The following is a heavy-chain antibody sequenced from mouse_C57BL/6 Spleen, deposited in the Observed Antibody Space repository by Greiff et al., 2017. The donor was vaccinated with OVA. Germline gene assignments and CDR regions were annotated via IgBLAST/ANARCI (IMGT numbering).Heavy chain of an antibody. CDR1: GYTFTRYW. Sequence: QVQLQQPGAELVKPGASVKLSCKASGYTFTRYWLHWVKQRPGPGLEWLCMIHPNSGSTNYNEKFKSKATLTVDNSSSTAYMQLSSLTSEDSAVYYCARTPSYYGSSYGWYVDVWGTGTTVTVSS. D-gene: IGHD1-1*01. CDR3: ARTPSYYGSSYGWYVDV. CDR2: IHPNSGST. V-gene: IGHV1-64*01. J-gene: IGHJ1*03.